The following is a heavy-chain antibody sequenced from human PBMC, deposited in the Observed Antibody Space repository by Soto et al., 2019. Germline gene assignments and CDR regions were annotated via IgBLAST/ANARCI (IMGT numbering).Heavy chain of an antibody. CDR3: AKSAPMDAGDKYYYDF. Sequence: SVKVSCKASGVTFSTFGISWVRQAPGQGLEWMGGIIPFFGTAGYSQKFEDRITITADESTNTVYMDLRSLTSEDTAIYYCAKSAPMDAGDKYYYDFWGQGALVTVSS. D-gene: IGHD4-17*01. CDR2: IIPFFGTA. J-gene: IGHJ4*02. V-gene: IGHV1-69*13. CDR1: GVTFSTFG.